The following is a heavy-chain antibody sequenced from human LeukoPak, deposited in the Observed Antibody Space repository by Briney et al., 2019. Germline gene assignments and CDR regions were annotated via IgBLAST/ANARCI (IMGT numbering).Heavy chain of an antibody. D-gene: IGHD3-10*01. J-gene: IGHJ5*02. V-gene: IGHV4-31*03. CDR2: IYYSGST. CDR1: GGSISSGGYY. Sequence: SETLSLTCTVSGGSISSGGYYWSWIRQHPGKGLEWIGYIYYSGSTYYNPSLKSRVTISVDTSKNQFSLKLSSATAADTAVYYCARGEYYGSEPMDWFDPWGQGTLVTVSS. CDR3: ARGEYYGSEPMDWFDP.